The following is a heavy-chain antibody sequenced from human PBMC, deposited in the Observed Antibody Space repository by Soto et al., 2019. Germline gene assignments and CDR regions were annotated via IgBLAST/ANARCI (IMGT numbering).Heavy chain of an antibody. CDR2: LTANGNT. CDR3: ARDALGLDV. V-gene: IGHV3-53*01. CDR1: GFAVSATY. J-gene: IGHJ6*02. Sequence: GGSLRLCCVVSGFAVSATYMSWVRQAPGQGLEWVSVLTANGNTIYADAVKGRFTVSRXXXXXXVXLXLXSXTVEXTGLYYCARDALGLDVWGQGTTVTVSS.